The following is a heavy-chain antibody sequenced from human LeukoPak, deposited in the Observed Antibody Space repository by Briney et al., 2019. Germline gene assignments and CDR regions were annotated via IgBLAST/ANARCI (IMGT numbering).Heavy chain of an antibody. Sequence: GESLKISCKGSGYSFTSYWISWVRQMPGKGLEWMGRIDPSDSYTNYSPSFQDHVAISADKSISTAYLQWSSLKASDTAMYYCARHQYDILTGYYLWWFDPWGQGTLVTVSS. V-gene: IGHV5-10-1*01. J-gene: IGHJ5*02. CDR2: IDPSDSYT. D-gene: IGHD3-9*01. CDR3: ARHQYDILTGYYLWWFDP. CDR1: GYSFTSYW.